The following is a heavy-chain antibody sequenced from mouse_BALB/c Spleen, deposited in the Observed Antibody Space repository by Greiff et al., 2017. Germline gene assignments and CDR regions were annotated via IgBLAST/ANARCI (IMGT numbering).Heavy chain of an antibody. CDR1: GFSLTSYG. CDR3: ARRGYYDYDGAMDY. D-gene: IGHD2-4*01. Sequence: VQRVESGPGLVQPSQSLSITCTVSGFSLTSYGVHWVRQSPGKGLEWLGVIWSGGSTDYNAAFISRLSISKDNSKSQVFFKMNSLQANDTAIYYCARRGYYDYDGAMDYWGQGTSVTVSS. CDR2: IWSGGST. J-gene: IGHJ4*01. V-gene: IGHV2-2*02.